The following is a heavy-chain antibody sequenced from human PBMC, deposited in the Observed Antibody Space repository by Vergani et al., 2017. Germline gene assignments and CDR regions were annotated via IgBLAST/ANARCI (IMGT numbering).Heavy chain of an antibody. CDR1: GGSISSYY. CDR2: IYYSGST. D-gene: IGHD2-15*01. Sequence: QVQLQESGPGLVKPSETLSLTCTVPGGSISSYYWSWIRQPPGKGLEWIGYIYYSGSTNYNPSLKSRVTIAVDTSKNKFSLKLSSVTAADTAVYYCARGRKLLRYGMDVWGQGTTVTVSS. CDR3: ARGRKLLRYGMDV. V-gene: IGHV4-59*01. J-gene: IGHJ6*02.